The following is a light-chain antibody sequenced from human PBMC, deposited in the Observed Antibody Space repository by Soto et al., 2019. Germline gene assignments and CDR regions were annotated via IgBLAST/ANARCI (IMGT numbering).Light chain of an antibody. V-gene: IGLV1-51*01. CDR1: SSNIGNNY. Sequence: QSVLTQPPSVSAAPGQAVAISCSGSSSNIGNNYVSWYQQLPGTAPKLLIYDNNKRPSGIPDRFSGSKSGTSATLVIAGLQTGDEADYYCGAWDSSLIDVLFGGGTKVTVL. CDR2: DNN. CDR3: GAWDSSLIDVL. J-gene: IGLJ2*01.